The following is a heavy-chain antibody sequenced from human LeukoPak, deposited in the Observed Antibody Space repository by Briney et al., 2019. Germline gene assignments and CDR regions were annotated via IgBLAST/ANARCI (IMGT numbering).Heavy chain of an antibody. D-gene: IGHD4-17*01. CDR2: IKSKTDGGTT. CDR1: GFTFSNAW. Sequence: GGSLRLSCAASGFTFSNAWMSWVRQAPGKGLEWVGRIKSKTDGGTTDYAAPVKGRFTISRDDSKNTLYLQMNSLKTEDTAVYYCTTDKATVTTEGFDYWGQGTLVTVSS. J-gene: IGHJ4*02. CDR3: TTDKATVTTEGFDY. V-gene: IGHV3-15*01.